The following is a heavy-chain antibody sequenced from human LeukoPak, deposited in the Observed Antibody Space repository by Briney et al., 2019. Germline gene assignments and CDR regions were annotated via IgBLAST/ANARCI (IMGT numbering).Heavy chain of an antibody. CDR2: INHSGST. CDR1: GGSFSGYY. D-gene: IGHD5-18*01. CDR3: ARGSAAMDEY. J-gene: IGHJ4*02. Sequence: PSETLSLTCAVYGGSFSGYYWSWICQPPGKGLEWIGEINHSGSTNYNPSLKSRVTISVDTSKNQFSLKLSSVTAADTAVYYCARGSAAMDEYWGQGTLVTVSS. V-gene: IGHV4-34*01.